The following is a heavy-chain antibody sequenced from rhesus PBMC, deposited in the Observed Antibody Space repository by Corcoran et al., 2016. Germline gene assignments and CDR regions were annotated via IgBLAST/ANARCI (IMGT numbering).Heavy chain of an antibody. CDR1: GGSISGYG. V-gene: IGHV4-160*01. CDR3: ARGLGSSGWPYYGLDS. D-gene: IGHD6-31*01. J-gene: IGHJ6*01. CDR2: SDSSGST. Sequence: QLQLQESGLGLVKPSETLSLTCAVSGGSISGYGWSWIRQPPGKGLEWVGRSDSSGSTDYNPSLKSRVTISRDTSKNQFSLKLSSVTAADTAVYYCARGLGSSGWPYYGLDSWGQVVVVTVSS.